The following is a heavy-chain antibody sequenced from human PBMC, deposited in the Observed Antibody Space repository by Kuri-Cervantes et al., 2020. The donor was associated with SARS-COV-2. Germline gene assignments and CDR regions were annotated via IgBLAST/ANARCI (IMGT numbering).Heavy chain of an antibody. V-gene: IGHV3-73*01. CDR1: GFLFSASA. J-gene: IGHJ4*02. CDR3: AREGITAAGRDFDY. CDR2: VRGKANNYAT. Sequence: GESLKISCEVSGFLFSASAIHWVRQASGKGLEWVGRVRGKANNYATAYAASVKGRFTISRDNSKSTLYLQMNSLRAEDTALYFCAREGITAAGRDFDYWGQGTLVTVSS. D-gene: IGHD6-25*01.